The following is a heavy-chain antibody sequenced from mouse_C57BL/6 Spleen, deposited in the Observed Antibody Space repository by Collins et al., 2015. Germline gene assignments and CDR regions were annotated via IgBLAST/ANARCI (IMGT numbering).Heavy chain of an antibody. CDR3: ARELGGIFDY. D-gene: IGHD4-1*01. V-gene: IGHV4-1*01. Sequence: EVKLLQSGGGLVQPGGSLKLSCAASGIDFSRYWMSWIRRAPGKGLEWIGEINPDSSSINYAPSLKDKFIISRDNAKNTLYLQVSKVRSEDTALYYCARELGGIFDYWGQGTTLTVSS. J-gene: IGHJ2*01. CDR1: GIDFSRYW. CDR2: INPDSSSI.